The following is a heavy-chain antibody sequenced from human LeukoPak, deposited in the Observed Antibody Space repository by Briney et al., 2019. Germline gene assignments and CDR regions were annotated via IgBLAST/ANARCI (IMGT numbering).Heavy chain of an antibody. Sequence: SETLSLTCAVYGGSFSGYYWSWIRQPPGKGLEWIGEINHSGSTNYNPSLKSRVIISVDTSKNQFSLKLSSVTAADTAVYYCARRGDYYYYMDVWGKGTTVTVSS. CDR1: GGSFSGYY. J-gene: IGHJ6*03. CDR2: INHSGST. D-gene: IGHD3-10*01. CDR3: ARRGDYYYYMDV. V-gene: IGHV4-34*01.